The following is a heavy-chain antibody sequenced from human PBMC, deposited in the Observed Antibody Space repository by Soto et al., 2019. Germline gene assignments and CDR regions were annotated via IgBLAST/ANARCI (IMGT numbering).Heavy chain of an antibody. CDR2: ISYSGST. J-gene: IGHJ4*02. CDR1: GGSISSDSYY. V-gene: IGHV4-39*01. Sequence: PSETLSLTCTVSGGSISSDSYYWGWIRQSPEKGLEWIASISYSGSTYYNPTLKSRLIISVDTSKSQFSLKLSSVTAADTAVYYCARIRFGYDSSGYDYWGQGTLVTVSS. D-gene: IGHD3-22*01. CDR3: ARIRFGYDSSGYDY.